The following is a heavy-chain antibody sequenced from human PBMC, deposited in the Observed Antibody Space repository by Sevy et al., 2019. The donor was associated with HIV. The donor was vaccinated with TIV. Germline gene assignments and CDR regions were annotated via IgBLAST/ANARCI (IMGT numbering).Heavy chain of an antibody. CDR2: MNPNSGNT. J-gene: IGHJ4*02. D-gene: IGHD6-19*01. Sequence: ASVKVSCKASGYTFTSYDINWVRQATGQGLEWMGWMNPNSGNTGYAQKFQGRVTMTRNTSISTAYMELRSLRSEDTAMYYCARAGSGWYDHYFDPWGPGTRVTVSS. CDR3: ARAGSGWYDHYFDP. CDR1: GYTFTSYD. V-gene: IGHV1-8*01.